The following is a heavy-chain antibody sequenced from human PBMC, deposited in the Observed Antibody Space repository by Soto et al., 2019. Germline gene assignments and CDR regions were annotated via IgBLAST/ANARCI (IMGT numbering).Heavy chain of an antibody. CDR1: GGSFSGYY. Sequence: SETLSLTCAVYGGSFSGYYWNWIRQPPGKGLEWIGEINDSGSTIYNPSLKSRVTISADRSKNQFSLNLNFVTAADTAIYYCARDIWLDSWRQGTLVTVSS. V-gene: IGHV4-34*01. J-gene: IGHJ5*01. CDR3: ARDIWLDS. CDR2: INDSGST.